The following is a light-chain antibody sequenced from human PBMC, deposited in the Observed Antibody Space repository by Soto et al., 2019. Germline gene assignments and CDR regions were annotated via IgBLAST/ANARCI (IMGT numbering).Light chain of an antibody. CDR1: SGHSNYA. CDR3: QTLGSGIVV. J-gene: IGLJ2*01. CDR2: LNSDGSH. Sequence: QLVLTQSPSASASLGASVKLTGTLSSGHSNYAIAWHQQQSEKGPRYLMKLNSDGSHSKGDGIPDRFSGSSSGAERYLSISSLQSEDEADYYCQTLGSGIVVFGGGTKLTVL. V-gene: IGLV4-69*01.